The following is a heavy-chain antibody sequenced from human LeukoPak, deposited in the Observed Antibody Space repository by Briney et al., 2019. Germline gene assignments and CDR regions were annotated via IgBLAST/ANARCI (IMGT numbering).Heavy chain of an antibody. CDR1: GGSISSGDYY. D-gene: IGHD2-2*01. CDR2: IYYSGST. CDR3: ARTQSSTSLRYYYYYYMDV. V-gene: IGHV4-30-4*08. Sequence: SQTLSLTCTVSGGSISSGDYYWSWIRQPPGKGLEWIGYIYYSGSTYYNPSLKSRVTISVDTSKNQFSLKLSSVTAADTAVYYCARTQSSTSLRYYYYYYMDVWGKGTTVTVSS. J-gene: IGHJ6*03.